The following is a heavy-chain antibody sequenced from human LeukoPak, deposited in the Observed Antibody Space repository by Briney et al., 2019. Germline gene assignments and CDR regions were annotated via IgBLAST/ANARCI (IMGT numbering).Heavy chain of an antibody. CDR2: IYTSGST. J-gene: IGHJ3*02. Sequence: PSETLSLTCTVSGGSISSGSYFWSWIRQPAGKGLEWIGRIYTSGSTNYSPSLKSRVTISVDTSKNQFSLKLSSVTAADTAVYYCAILTYYYDSSGSGPSYAFDIWGQGTMVTVSS. V-gene: IGHV4-61*02. CDR1: GGSISSGSYF. D-gene: IGHD3-22*01. CDR3: AILTYYYDSSGSGPSYAFDI.